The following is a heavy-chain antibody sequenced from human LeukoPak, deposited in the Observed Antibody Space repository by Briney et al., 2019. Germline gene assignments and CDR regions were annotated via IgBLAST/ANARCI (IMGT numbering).Heavy chain of an antibody. J-gene: IGHJ4*02. CDR1: GFTFSSYE. CDR3: ARDLVVVPAAPFDY. V-gene: IGHV3-48*03. Sequence: GGSLRLSCAASGFTFSSYEMNWVRQAPGKGLGWVSYISSSGSTIYYADSVKGRFTISRDNAKNSLYLQMNSLRAEDTAVYYCARDLVVVPAAPFDYWGQGTLVTVSS. CDR2: ISSSGSTI. D-gene: IGHD2-2*01.